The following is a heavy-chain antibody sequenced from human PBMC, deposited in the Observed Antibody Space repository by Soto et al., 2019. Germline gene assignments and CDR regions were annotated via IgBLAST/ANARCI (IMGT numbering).Heavy chain of an antibody. D-gene: IGHD1-26*01. CDR1: GFPFAGST. CDR2: IRTIGNNFST. CDR3: SRHRGAPPGHFES. V-gene: IGHV3-73*02. J-gene: IGHJ4*02. Sequence: EVHLGESGGGLVRPGGSLKLSCAASGFPFAGSTMHWVRQSSGKGLEWVGRIRTIGNNFSTAYAASLKGRFTISRDDSKNTSYLQMDSLKTEDTAIYYCSRHRGAPPGHFESWGQGTLVTVSS.